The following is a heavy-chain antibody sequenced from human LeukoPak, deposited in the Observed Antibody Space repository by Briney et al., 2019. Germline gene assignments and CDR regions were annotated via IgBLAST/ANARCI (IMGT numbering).Heavy chain of an antibody. D-gene: IGHD6-19*01. CDR1: GYTLTELS. V-gene: IGHV1-24*01. CDR2: FDPEDGET. J-gene: IGHJ4*02. CDR3: APTWYSSGWYMVY. Sequence: GASVKVSCKVSGYTLTELSMHWVRQAPGKGLEWMGGFDPEDGETIYAQKFRGRVTMTEDTSTDTAYMELSSLRSEDTAVYYCAPTWYSSGWYMVYWGQGTLVTVSS.